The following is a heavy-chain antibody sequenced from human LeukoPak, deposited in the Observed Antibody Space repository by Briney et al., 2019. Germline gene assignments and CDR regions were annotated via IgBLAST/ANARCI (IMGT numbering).Heavy chain of an antibody. CDR1: GGSISGFH. CDR2: VFYSGGT. D-gene: IGHD3-16*01. CDR3: ARLYAGAYTRLDP. J-gene: IGHJ5*02. V-gene: IGHV4-59*08. Sequence: PSETLSLACTVSGGSISGFHWSWIRQPPGKGLEYIGDVFYSGGTNYNSSLKSRLTISVDTSRNQFSLKLTSVTAADTAVYYCARLYAGAYTRLDPWGQGTLVAVSS.